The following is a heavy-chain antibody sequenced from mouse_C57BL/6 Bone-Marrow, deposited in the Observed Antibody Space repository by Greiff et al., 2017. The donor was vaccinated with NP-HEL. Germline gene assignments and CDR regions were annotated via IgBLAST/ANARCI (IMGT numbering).Heavy chain of an antibody. J-gene: IGHJ2*01. Sequence: VKLVESGAELVRPGASVKLSCTASGFNIKDDYMHWVKQRPEQGLEWIGWIDPENGDTEYASKFQGKATITADTSSNTAYLQLSSLTSEDTAVYYCTAYYYYFDYWGQGTTLTVSS. D-gene: IGHD1-1*01. CDR2: IDPENGDT. CDR1: GFNIKDDY. V-gene: IGHV14-4*01. CDR3: TAYYYYFDY.